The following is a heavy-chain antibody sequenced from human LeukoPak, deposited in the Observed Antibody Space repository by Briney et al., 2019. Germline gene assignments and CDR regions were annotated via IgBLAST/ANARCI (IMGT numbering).Heavy chain of an antibody. CDR1: GGSFSGYY. D-gene: IGHD6-13*01. J-gene: IGHJ4*02. Sequence: SETLSLTCAVYGGSFSGYYWSWIRQPPGKGLEWIGEINHSGSTNYNPSLKSRVTISVDTSKNQFSLKLSSVTAADTAVYYCARSPDSSNFFTGSYDYWGQGTLVTVSS. V-gene: IGHV4-34*01. CDR3: ARSPDSSNFFTGSYDY. CDR2: INHSGST.